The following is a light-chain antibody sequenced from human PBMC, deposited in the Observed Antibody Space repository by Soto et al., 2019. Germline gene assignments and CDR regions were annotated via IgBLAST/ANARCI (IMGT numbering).Light chain of an antibody. V-gene: IGKV1-5*03. CDR1: QSISIW. CDR2: RAS. CDR3: QQYNSYSIT. J-gene: IGKJ3*01. Sequence: DIQMTQSPSTLSASVGDRVTITCRASQSISIWLAWYQQKPGKAPKLLIYRASSLESGVPSRFSGSGSGTEFTLTISSLQPADFATYYCQQYNSYSITFGPGTKVDIK.